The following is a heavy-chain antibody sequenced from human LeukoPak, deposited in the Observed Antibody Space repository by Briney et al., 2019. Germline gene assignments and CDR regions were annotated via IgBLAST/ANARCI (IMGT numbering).Heavy chain of an antibody. CDR3: TTESGSFFDY. J-gene: IGHJ4*02. V-gene: IGHV3-15*01. D-gene: IGHD1-26*01. Sequence: ETDGGTTDYAAPVKGRFTISRDDSKNTLYLQMNSLKTEDTAVYYCTTESGSFFDYWGQGTLVTVSS. CDR2: ETDGGTT.